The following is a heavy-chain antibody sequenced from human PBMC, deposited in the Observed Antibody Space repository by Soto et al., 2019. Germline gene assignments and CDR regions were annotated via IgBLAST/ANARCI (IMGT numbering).Heavy chain of an antibody. CDR3: ARIGVLRRR. V-gene: IGHV1-69*18. Sequence: VQMVQSGAEVKEPGSSVKVSCTNSGDTFSHYVMSWVRQAPGQGLEWMGSLAPISGSPNYAERFEGRLTISADAGTSTMYMELRILKYDDTAVYYSARIGVLRRRWGQGPMVTVSS. CDR2: LAPISGSP. J-gene: IGHJ3*01. D-gene: IGHD2-8*01. CDR1: GDTFSHYV.